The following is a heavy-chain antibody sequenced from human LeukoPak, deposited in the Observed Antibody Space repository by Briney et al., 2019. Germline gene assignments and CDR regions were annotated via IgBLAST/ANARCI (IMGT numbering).Heavy chain of an antibody. V-gene: IGHV4-61*01. J-gene: IGHJ3*02. CDR3: ARDGSGSYFPAFAFDI. Sequence: PSETLSLTCTVSGGSISSTTYYWSWIRQPPVKGLEWIGYIYYSGSTNYNPSLKSRVAISVDTSKNQFSLKLSSVTAADTAVYYCARDGSGSYFPAFAFDIWGQGTMVTVSS. CDR2: IYYSGST. D-gene: IGHD1-26*01. CDR1: GGSISSTTYY.